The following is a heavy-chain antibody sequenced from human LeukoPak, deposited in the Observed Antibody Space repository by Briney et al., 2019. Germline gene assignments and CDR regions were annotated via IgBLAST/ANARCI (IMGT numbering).Heavy chain of an antibody. CDR1: GFTFSNYN. J-gene: IGHJ6*03. CDR2: ISSRRSYI. CDR3: ARDTLHFYMDV. Sequence: GGSLRLSCAASGFTFSNYNMNWVRQAPGKGLEWVSSISSRRSYINYADSVKGRFTISRDNAKNSLYLQMNSLRVEDTAVYYCARDTLHFYMDVWGKGTTVTVSS. V-gene: IGHV3-21*01. D-gene: IGHD3-3*02.